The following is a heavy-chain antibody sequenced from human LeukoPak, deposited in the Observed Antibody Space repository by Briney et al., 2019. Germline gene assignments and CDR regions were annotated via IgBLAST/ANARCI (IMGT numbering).Heavy chain of an antibody. V-gene: IGHV3-30*18. J-gene: IGHJ3*02. CDR3: AKTQSYYDSRDAFDI. CDR2: ISYDASNK. D-gene: IGHD3-22*01. Sequence: GRSLRLSCAASGFTFSSYGIHWVRQAPGKGLEWVALISYDASNKYYADSVKGRFTISRDNSKNTLYLEMNSLRAEDTAVYYCAKTQSYYDSRDAFDIWGQGTMVTVSS. CDR1: GFTFSSYG.